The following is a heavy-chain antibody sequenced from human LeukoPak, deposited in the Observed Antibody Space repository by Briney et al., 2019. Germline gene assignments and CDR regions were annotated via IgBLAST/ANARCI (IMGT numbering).Heavy chain of an antibody. V-gene: IGHV4-39*01. Sequence: SETLSLTCTVSGGSISSSSYYWGWIRQPPGKGLEWIGSIYYSGSTYYNPSLKSRVTISVDTSKNQCSLKLSSVTAADTAVYYCARLPLVAAAGYYYYYMDVWGKGTTVTVSS. CDR1: GGSISSSSYY. D-gene: IGHD6-13*01. CDR2: IYYSGST. J-gene: IGHJ6*03. CDR3: ARLPLVAAAGYYYYYMDV.